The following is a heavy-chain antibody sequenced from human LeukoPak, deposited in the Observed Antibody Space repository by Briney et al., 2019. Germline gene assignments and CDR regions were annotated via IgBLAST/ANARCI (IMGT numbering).Heavy chain of an antibody. D-gene: IGHD6-19*01. V-gene: IGHV3-23*01. CDR3: AKSNGIAVAGDDYFDY. CDR1: GFTFSSYA. Sequence: PRGSLRLSCAASGFTFSSYAMSWVRQAPGKGLEWVSAISGSGGSTYYADSVKGRFTISRDNSKNTLYLQMNSLRAEDTAVYYCAKSNGIAVAGDDYFDYWGQGTLVTVSS. CDR2: ISGSGGST. J-gene: IGHJ4*02.